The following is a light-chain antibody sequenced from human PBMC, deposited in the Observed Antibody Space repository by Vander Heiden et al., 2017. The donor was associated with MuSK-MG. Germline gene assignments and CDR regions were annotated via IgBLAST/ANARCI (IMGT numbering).Light chain of an antibody. CDR2: KAS. CDR3: QHYNSFPYT. V-gene: IGKV1-5*03. Sequence: DIQMTQSPSTPSASVGDRVTITCRASQSISSRLAWCQQKPGNAPKFLIYKASSLESGVPSRFSGSGSGTEFTLTISSLQPDDFATYYCQHYNSFPYTFGQGTTLEIK. J-gene: IGKJ2*01. CDR1: QSISSR.